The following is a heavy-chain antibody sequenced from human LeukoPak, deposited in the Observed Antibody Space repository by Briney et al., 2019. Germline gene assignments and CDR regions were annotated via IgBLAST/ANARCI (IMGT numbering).Heavy chain of an antibody. J-gene: IGHJ6*03. V-gene: IGHV4-59*01. D-gene: IGHD2-2*01. CDR2: IYYSGST. CDR1: GGSISSYY. Sequence: NASETLSLTCTVSGGSISSYYWSWIRQPPGKGLEWIGYIYYSGSTNYNPSLKSRVTISVDTSKNQFSLKLSSVTAADTAVYYCAGVQYQLPHYYMDVWGKGTTVTVSS. CDR3: AGVQYQLPHYYMDV.